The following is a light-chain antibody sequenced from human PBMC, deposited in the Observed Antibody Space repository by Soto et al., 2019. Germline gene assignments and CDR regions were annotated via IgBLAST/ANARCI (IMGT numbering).Light chain of an antibody. Sequence: QSVLTQPASVSGSPGQSITISCTGTSSDVGNYNLVSWYQQHPGKAPKFIIYEVSKRPSGVSNRFSGSKSGNTASLTISGLQAEDEADYYCCSYAGSITSVVFGGGTKVTVL. CDR1: SSDVGNYNL. CDR3: CSYAGSITSVV. J-gene: IGLJ3*02. CDR2: EVS. V-gene: IGLV2-23*02.